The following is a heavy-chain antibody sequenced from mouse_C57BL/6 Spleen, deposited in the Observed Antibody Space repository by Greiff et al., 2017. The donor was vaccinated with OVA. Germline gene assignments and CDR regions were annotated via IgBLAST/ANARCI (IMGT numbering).Heavy chain of an antibody. CDR2: ISYDGSN. Sequence: EVQVVESGPGLVKPSQSLSLTCSVTGYSITRGYYWNWIRQFPGNKLEWMGYISYDGSNNYNPSLKNRISITRDTSKNQFFLKLNSVTTEDTATYYCARDYYGSSYGYWYFDVWGTGTTVTVSS. D-gene: IGHD1-1*01. CDR1: GYSITRGYY. CDR3: ARDYYGSSYGYWYFDV. J-gene: IGHJ1*03. V-gene: IGHV3-6*01.